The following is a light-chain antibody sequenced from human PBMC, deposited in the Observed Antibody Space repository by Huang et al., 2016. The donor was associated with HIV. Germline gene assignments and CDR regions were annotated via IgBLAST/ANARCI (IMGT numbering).Light chain of an antibody. CDR3: QQYDNLPIT. CDR2: AAS. J-gene: IGKJ5*01. CDR1: QDISTY. V-gene: IGKV1-33*01. Sequence: DIQMTQSPSSLSASVGDRVTITCQASQDISTYLNWYQQKAGKAPKVLIYAASNLETGVPARFSGSGSGTNFTFTISSLQPEDIATYYCQQYDNLPITFGQGTRLEI.